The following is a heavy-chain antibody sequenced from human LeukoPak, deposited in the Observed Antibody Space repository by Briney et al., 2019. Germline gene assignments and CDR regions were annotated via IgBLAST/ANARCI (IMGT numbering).Heavy chain of an antibody. J-gene: IGHJ5*02. CDR3: ARWGFDQLIARFDP. CDR2: ISAYNGNT. D-gene: IGHD3-9*01. Sequence: GASVKVSCKASGYTFTSYGISWVRQAPGQGLEWMGWISAYNGNTNYAQKLQGRVTMTTDTSTSTAYMEPRSLRSDDTAVYYCARWGFDQLIARFDPWGQGTLVTVSS. CDR1: GYTFTSYG. V-gene: IGHV1-18*04.